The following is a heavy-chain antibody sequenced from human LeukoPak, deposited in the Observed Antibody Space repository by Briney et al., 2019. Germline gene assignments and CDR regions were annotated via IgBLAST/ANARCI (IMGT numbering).Heavy chain of an antibody. CDR3: ARTLYDILTGYSASDAFDI. D-gene: IGHD3-9*01. Sequence: PGGSLRLSCKGPGYSFTSYWIGWVRQMPGKGLEWMGIIYPGDSDTRYSPSFQGQVTISADKSISTAYLQWSSLKASDTAMYYCARTLYDILTGYSASDAFDIWGQGTMVTVSS. CDR1: GYSFTSYW. V-gene: IGHV5-51*01. CDR2: IYPGDSDT. J-gene: IGHJ3*02.